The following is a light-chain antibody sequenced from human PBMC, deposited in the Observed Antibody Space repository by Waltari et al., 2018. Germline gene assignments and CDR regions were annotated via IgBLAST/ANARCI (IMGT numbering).Light chain of an antibody. CDR3: HSRDASGVGGA. J-gene: IGLJ2*01. Sequence: TQDPAVSVAVGQTVRITCQGDSLRSYNASWYQQRPGQAPKLLIYDQNNRPSGVPGRFPGSSSDNTASFTITGAQAEDEAYYYCHSRDASGVGGAFGGGTKLTVL. CDR1: SLRSYN. CDR2: DQN. V-gene: IGLV3-19*01.